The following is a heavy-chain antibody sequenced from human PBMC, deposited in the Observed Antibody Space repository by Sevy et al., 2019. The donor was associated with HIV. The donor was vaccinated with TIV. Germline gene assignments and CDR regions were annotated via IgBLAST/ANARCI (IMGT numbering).Heavy chain of an antibody. CDR1: GFTFSSYG. D-gene: IGHD3-10*01. V-gene: IGHV3-33*01. CDR2: IWYDGSNK. J-gene: IGHJ6*02. Sequence: GGSLRLSCAASGFTFSSYGMHWVRQAPGKGLEWVAVIWYDGSNKYYADSVKGRFTISRDNSKNTLYLQMNSLRAEDTAVYYCARAQYYYGSGSYYHGMDVRGQGTTVTVSS. CDR3: ARAQYYYGSGSYYHGMDV.